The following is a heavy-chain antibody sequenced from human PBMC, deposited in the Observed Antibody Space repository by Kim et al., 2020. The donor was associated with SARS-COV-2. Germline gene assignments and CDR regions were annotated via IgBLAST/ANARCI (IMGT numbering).Heavy chain of an antibody. CDR2: IKSKTDGGTT. CDR3: TTESDFWSGRPYYFDY. Sequence: GGSLRLSCAASGFTFGNAWMSWVRQAPGKGLEWVGRIKSKTDGGTTDYAAPVKGRFTISRDDSKNTLYLQMNSLKTEDTAVYYCTTESDFWSGRPYYFDYWGQGTLVTVSS. V-gene: IGHV3-15*01. D-gene: IGHD3-3*01. CDR1: GFTFGNAW. J-gene: IGHJ4*02.